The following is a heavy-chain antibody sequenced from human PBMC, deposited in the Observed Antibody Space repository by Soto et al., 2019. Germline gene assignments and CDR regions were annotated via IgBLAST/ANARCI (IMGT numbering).Heavy chain of an antibody. CDR1: GGSISSSSYY. CDR3: ARGWDCIKGVCYSAVDY. Sequence: PSETLSLTCTVSGGSISSSSYYWGWIRQPPGKGLEWIGSIYYSGSTYYNPSLKSRVTISVDTSKNQFSLKLSSVTAADTAVYYCARGWDCIKGVCYSAVDYWGQGTLVTVSS. D-gene: IGHD2-8*01. V-gene: IGHV4-39*01. CDR2: IYYSGST. J-gene: IGHJ4*02.